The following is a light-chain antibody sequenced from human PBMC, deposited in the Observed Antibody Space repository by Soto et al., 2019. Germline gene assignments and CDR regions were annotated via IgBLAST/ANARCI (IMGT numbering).Light chain of an antibody. CDR2: GAS. Sequence: AIPMTQSPSSLSASVGDRVTITCRASQGIGNDLGWYQQKPGEAPKLLIFGASNLQSGIPSRFSGSGSDTDFTLTISSLQPEDFATYYCLQDYNYPLTFGGGSKVEIK. CDR1: QGIGND. J-gene: IGKJ4*01. CDR3: LQDYNYPLT. V-gene: IGKV1-6*01.